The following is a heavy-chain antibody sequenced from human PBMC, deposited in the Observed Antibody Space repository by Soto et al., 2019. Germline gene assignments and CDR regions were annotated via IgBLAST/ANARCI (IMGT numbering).Heavy chain of an antibody. CDR2: IDWDDDK. V-gene: IGHV2-70*04. Sequence: SGPTLVNPTQTLTLTCAFSGLSVSDCGTRVSWLRQPPGKALEWLARIDWDDDKFYNASLKTRLAIPRDTSNNQVALTVTNMATVDRPTSYCARMGQDYDFFNPLGERSQVTVSS. J-gene: IGHJ5*02. CDR1: GLSVSDCGTR. CDR3: ARMGQDYDFFNP. D-gene: IGHD3-16*01.